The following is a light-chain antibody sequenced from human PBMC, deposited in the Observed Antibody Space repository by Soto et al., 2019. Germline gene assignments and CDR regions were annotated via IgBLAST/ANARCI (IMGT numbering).Light chain of an antibody. CDR1: SSDVGSYNL. CDR3: CSYATSSNVL. CDR2: EGS. V-gene: IGLV2-23*01. J-gene: IGLJ2*01. Sequence: QSALTQPASVSGSPGQSITISCTGTSSDVGSYNLVSWYQQHPGKAPKVMIYEGSKRPSGVSNRFSGSKSGNTASLTISGLQAEDEADYYCCSYATSSNVLFGGGTKLTVL.